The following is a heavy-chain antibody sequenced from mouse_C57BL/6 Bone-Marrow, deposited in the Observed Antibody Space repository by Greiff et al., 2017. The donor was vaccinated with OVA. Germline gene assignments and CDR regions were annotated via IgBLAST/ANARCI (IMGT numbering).Heavy chain of an antibody. V-gene: IGHV1-39*01. J-gene: IGHJ3*01. CDR2: INPNYGTT. Sequence: VQLKESGPELVKPGASVKISCKASGYTFTDYNMHWVKQSHGKSLEWIGDINPNYGTTSYHQKFKGKAPLTVDQSSSTAYMQLNSLTSEDSAVYYWSREDARAWFAYWGKGTLVTVSA. CDR1: GYTFTDYN. CDR3: SREDARAWFAY.